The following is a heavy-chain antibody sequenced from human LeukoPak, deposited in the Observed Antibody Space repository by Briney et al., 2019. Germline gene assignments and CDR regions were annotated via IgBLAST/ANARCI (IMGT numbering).Heavy chain of an antibody. D-gene: IGHD3-16*02. CDR1: GFTFSTYS. J-gene: IGHJ4*02. CDR2: ISSSSTYI. CDR3: ARGFYDYVWGSYRQNTFDY. V-gene: IGHV3-21*01. Sequence: SGGSLRLSCAASGFTFSTYSMNWVRQAPGKGLEWVSSISSSSTYIYYADSVRGRFTISRDNAENSLYLQMNSLRAEDTALYFCARGFYDYVWGSYRQNTFDYWGQGTLVTVSS.